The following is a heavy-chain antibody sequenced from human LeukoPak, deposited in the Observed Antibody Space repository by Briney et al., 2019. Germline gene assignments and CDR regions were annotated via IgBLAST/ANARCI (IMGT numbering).Heavy chain of an antibody. CDR3: AREYCSNSVCHSLDY. CDR1: GFTFSSYA. J-gene: IGHJ4*02. V-gene: IGHV3-30*04. CDR2: IPYDGRNK. Sequence: PGKSLRLSCVASGFTFSSYAMHWVRQAPGKGLEWVAVIPYDGRNKYYADSVKGRFTISRDNTRNTLYLQMNSLRVEDTAVYYCAREYCSNSVCHSLDYWGQGTLVTVSS. D-gene: IGHD2-8*01.